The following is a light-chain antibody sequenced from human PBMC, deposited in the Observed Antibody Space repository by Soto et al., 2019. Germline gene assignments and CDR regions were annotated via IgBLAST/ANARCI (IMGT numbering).Light chain of an antibody. CDR3: LPYNTWLLT. V-gene: IGKV3-15*01. Sequence: MTQSPATLSASPGEGVTISCRASQGIGDTLAWYQHKPGQTPRLLIYDTSTWATGVPERFRGSRSGPEFTLTISSLQSEDFAIYYCLPYNTWLLTFGGGTKVESK. CDR2: DTS. J-gene: IGKJ4*01. CDR1: QGIGDT.